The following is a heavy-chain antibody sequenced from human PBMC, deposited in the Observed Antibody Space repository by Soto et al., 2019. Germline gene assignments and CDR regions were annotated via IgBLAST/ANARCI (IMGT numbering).Heavy chain of an antibody. Sequence: EVQLVESGGGLVKPGGSLRLSCAASGFTFSSYSMNWVRQAPGKGLEWVSSISSSSSYIYYADSVKGRFTIPRDRAENFSYLQMNSLRTRNTAVDYWASKEAAANNWFDPWGQGTLVTVSS. J-gene: IGHJ5*02. CDR3: ASKEAAANNWFDP. CDR2: ISSSSSYI. CDR1: GFTFSSYS. V-gene: IGHV3-21*01. D-gene: IGHD2-2*01.